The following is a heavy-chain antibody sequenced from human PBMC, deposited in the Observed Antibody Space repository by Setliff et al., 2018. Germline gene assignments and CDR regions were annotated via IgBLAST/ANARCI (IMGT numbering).Heavy chain of an antibody. CDR3: ASSSGSSSNDALDI. D-gene: IGHD1-26*01. CDR2: IYPGDSDT. Sequence: SGESLKISCKGSGYRFSSHWIGWVRQMPGKGLEWMGIIYPGDSDTRYSPSFQGQVTISADKSISTAYLQWSSLKASDTAMYYCASSSGSSSNDALDIWGQGTTVTVSS. CDR1: GYRFSSHW. V-gene: IGHV5-51*01. J-gene: IGHJ3*02.